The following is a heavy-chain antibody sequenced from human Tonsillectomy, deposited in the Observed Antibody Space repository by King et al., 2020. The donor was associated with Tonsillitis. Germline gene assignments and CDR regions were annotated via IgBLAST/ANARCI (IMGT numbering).Heavy chain of an antibody. CDR2: IYPGDSDT. Sequence: QLVQSGAEVKKPGESLKISCKGSGYSFTSYWIGWVRQMPGKGLEWMGIIYPGDSDTRYSPSFQGQVTISADKSISTAYLQWSSLKASDTAMYYCARHERGIFGVFNPKYYFDYWGQGTLVTVSS. V-gene: IGHV5-51*01. CDR1: GYSFTSYW. D-gene: IGHD3-3*01. J-gene: IGHJ4*02. CDR3: ARHERGIFGVFNPKYYFDY.